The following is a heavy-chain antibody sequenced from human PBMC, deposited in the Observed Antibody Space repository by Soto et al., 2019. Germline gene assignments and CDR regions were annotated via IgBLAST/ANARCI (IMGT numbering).Heavy chain of an antibody. CDR1: GGSISSYY. J-gene: IGHJ5*02. CDR2: IYYSGST. D-gene: IGHD2-2*02. Sequence: KTSETLSLTCTVSGGSISSYYWSWIRQPPGKGLEWIGYIYYSGSTNYNPSLKSRVTISVDTSKNQFSLKLSSVTAADTAVYYCARQEYQLLYQNWFDPWGQGTLVTVSS. CDR3: ARQEYQLLYQNWFDP. V-gene: IGHV4-59*01.